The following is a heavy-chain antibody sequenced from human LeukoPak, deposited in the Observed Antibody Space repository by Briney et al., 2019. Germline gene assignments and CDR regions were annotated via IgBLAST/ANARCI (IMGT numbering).Heavy chain of an antibody. V-gene: IGHV3-23*01. CDR1: GFTFSTTA. D-gene: IGHD1-20*01. Sequence: GGSLRLSCAASGFTFSTTAMTWVRQAPGKGLEWVSGISNSGGSTDYADSVKGRFTISRDNSKNTLSLQMNSLRVEDTAVYYCAKDLNWPRSEYWGQGTLVTVSS. J-gene: IGHJ4*02. CDR2: ISNSGGST. CDR3: AKDLNWPRSEY.